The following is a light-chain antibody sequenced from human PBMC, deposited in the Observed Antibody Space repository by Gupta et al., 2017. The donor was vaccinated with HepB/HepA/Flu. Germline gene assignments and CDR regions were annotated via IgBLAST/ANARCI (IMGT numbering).Light chain of an antibody. J-gene: IGKJ3*01. Sequence: DIQMTHSPSSVSASVGDRVTITCRASQGISRWLAWYQQKPGKAPKLLIYAASNLQSGVPSRFSGSGSGTDFTLSISGLQPEDVATYYCQQSTSFPRTFGPGTKVDIK. CDR1: QGISRW. CDR3: QQSTSFPRT. V-gene: IGKV1D-12*01. CDR2: AAS.